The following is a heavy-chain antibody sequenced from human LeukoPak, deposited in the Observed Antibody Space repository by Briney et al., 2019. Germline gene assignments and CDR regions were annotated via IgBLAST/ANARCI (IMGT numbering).Heavy chain of an antibody. Sequence: SETLSLTCTVPGGSVSSGSYYWGWIRQPPGKGLEWIGNIYYSGSTYYNPSLKSRVTISVDTSKNQFSLKLSSVTAADTAVYYCARQVSYYYGSGSYWTDYYYYYMDVWGKGTTVTISS. V-gene: IGHV4-39*01. CDR2: IYYSGST. J-gene: IGHJ6*03. CDR3: ARQVSYYYGSGSYWTDYYYYYMDV. CDR1: GGSVSSGSYY. D-gene: IGHD3-10*01.